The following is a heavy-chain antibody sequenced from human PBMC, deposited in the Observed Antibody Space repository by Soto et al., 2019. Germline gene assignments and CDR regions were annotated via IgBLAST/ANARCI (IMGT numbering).Heavy chain of an antibody. J-gene: IGHJ5*02. CDR3: ATAVRFGELLDWFDP. Sequence: QVQLQESGPGLVKPSQTLSLTCAVSGGSITGRDYYWSWIRQHPGKGLEWIGYIYYSGSTYYNPSLTSRVTISLDTSKNQFSLTLSSVTAAETAVYYCATAVRFGELLDWFDPWGQGTLVTVSS. CDR1: GGSITGRDYY. V-gene: IGHV4-31*11. CDR2: IYYSGST. D-gene: IGHD3-10*01.